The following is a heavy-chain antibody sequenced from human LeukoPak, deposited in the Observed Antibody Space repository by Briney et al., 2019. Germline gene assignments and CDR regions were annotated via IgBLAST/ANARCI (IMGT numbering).Heavy chain of an antibody. V-gene: IGHV4-4*02. D-gene: IGHD6-19*01. CDR2: LYHSGST. CDR1: GGSISSSNW. CDR3: ATVGPKYSSGWYAWPSDY. Sequence: SETLSLNCAVSGGSISSSNWWSWVRQPPGKGLEWIGELYHSGSTNYNPSLKSRVTISVDKSKNQFSLKLTSVTAADTAVYYCATVGPKYSSGWYAWPSDYWGQGTLVTVSS. J-gene: IGHJ4*02.